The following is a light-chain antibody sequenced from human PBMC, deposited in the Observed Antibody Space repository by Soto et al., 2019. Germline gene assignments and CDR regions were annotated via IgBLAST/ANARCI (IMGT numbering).Light chain of an antibody. J-gene: IGLJ1*01. V-gene: IGLV2-14*01. Sequence: QSALTQPASMSGSPGQSITISCTGTSSEVGCYNYVSWYQQHPGKAPKLMIYDVSNRPSGVSNRFSGSKSGNTASLTISGLQAEDEADYYCSSYTSSSTLLYVFGTGTKLTVL. CDR1: SSEVGCYNY. CDR3: SSYTSSSTLLYV. CDR2: DVS.